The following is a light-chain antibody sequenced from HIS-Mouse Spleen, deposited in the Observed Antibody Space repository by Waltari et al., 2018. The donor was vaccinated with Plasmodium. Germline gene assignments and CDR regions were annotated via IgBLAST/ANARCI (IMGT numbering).Light chain of an antibody. CDR3: CSYAGSSTFVV. CDR2: EGS. CDR1: SSAVVSYNL. V-gene: IGLV2-23*03. J-gene: IGLJ2*01. Sequence: QSTLTQPASVSGSPGQSIPISCTGTSSAVVSYNLVSWYQQHPGKAPKLMIYEGSKRPSGVSNRFSGSKSGNTASLTISGLQAEDEADYYCCSYAGSSTFVVFGGGTKLTVL.